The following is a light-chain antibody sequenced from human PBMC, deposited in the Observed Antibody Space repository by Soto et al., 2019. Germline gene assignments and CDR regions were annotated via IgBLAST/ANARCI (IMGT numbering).Light chain of an antibody. CDR3: QLYGSSSYT. CDR1: QSVASSY. CDR2: GAS. Sequence: EIVLTQSPGTLSLSPEEGATLSCRASQSVASSYLAWYQQKPGQAPRLLIYGASNRANGIPDRFSGGGSGNDFTLPISRLEPEDFAVYYCQLYGSSSYTFGQGTKLEIK. J-gene: IGKJ2*01. V-gene: IGKV3-20*01.